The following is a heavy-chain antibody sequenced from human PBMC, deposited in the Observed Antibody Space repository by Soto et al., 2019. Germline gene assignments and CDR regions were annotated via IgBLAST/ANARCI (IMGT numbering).Heavy chain of an antibody. V-gene: IGHV3-74*01. CDR3: VRDSHGDY. J-gene: IGHJ4*02. Sequence: EVQLVESGGGLVQPGGSLRLSCAGSGFTFNNYWMHWVRQAPGKGLEWVSRIDHDGPTDYADSVRGRFTISRDNAENTLYLQMNSLRPEDTAVYYCVRDSHGDYWGQGTLVTVSS. CDR2: IDHDGPT. CDR1: GFTFNNYW.